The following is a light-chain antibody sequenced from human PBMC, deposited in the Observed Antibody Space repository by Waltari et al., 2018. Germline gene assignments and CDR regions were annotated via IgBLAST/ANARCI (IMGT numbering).Light chain of an antibody. CDR3: QHYNEWPQYT. CDR1: QSVGDN. Sequence: EIVLTQSPATLSVSPGGTATLSCRASQSVGDNLAWYQQKHGQAPRRLIYGASSRATDIPDRFSGSGSGTEFTLTISTLHSEDFAVYFCQHYNEWPQYTFAQGTKVEIK. V-gene: IGKV3-15*01. J-gene: IGKJ2*01. CDR2: GAS.